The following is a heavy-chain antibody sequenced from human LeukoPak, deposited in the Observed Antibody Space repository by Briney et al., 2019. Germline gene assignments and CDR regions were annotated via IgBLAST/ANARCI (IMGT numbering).Heavy chain of an antibody. D-gene: IGHD1-26*01. V-gene: IGHV3-30*02. CDR2: IRFDGSNK. CDR3: ARGPRVGAAGFVYYHYIDV. CDR1: GFTFSSFG. J-gene: IGHJ6*03. Sequence: GGSLRLSCGASGFTFSSFGMHWVRQAPGKGLEWVAFIRFDGSNKYYADSVKGRFTISRDISKNTLYLQMNSLRPEDTAVYYCARGPRVGAAGFVYYHYIDVWGKGTTVTVSS.